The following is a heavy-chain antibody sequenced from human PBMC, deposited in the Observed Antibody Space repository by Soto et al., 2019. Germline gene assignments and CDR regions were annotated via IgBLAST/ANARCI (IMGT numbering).Heavy chain of an antibody. D-gene: IGHD3-22*01. Sequence: SETLSLTCTVSGFSIISNSYCWGRIRTPPGKGPEWLGTIYYSGSTYYNPSLKSRVTLSVDTATNQCSLTLSSMTAADTAVYYCALRSMAVVPEYWGQGTLLTVSS. CDR3: ALRSMAVVPEY. V-gene: IGHV4-39*07. CDR2: IYYSGST. J-gene: IGHJ4*02. CDR1: GFSIISNSYC.